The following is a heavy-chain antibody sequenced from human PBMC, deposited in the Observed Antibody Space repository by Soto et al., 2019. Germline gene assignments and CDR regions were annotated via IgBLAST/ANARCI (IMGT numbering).Heavy chain of an antibody. Sequence: EEQLLESGGGLVQPGGSLRLTCAASGFTFSSYAMSWVRQAPGKGLEWVSAISGSSTYYADSVKGRFTISRDNSKDTLYLQMNRLRAEDTAVYSCARAPRTYDFPYYFDNWGQGALVTVSS. J-gene: IGHJ4*02. CDR3: ARAPRTYDFPYYFDN. CDR2: ISGSST. D-gene: IGHD3-3*01. V-gene: IGHV3-23*01. CDR1: GFTFSSYA.